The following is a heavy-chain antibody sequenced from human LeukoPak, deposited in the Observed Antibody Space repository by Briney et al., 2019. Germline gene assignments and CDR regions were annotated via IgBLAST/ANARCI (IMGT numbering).Heavy chain of an antibody. V-gene: IGHV3-64D*06. Sequence: GGSLRLSCSASGFTFSSYAMHWVRQAPGKGXXXXXXXSSNGGSTYXXXXXXGXXXISRDNSKNTLYLQMSSLRAEDTAVYYCVISGYSSGWYYFDYWGQGTLVTVSS. D-gene: IGHD6-19*01. CDR2: XSSNGGST. CDR1: GFTFSSYA. CDR3: VISGYSSGWYYFDY. J-gene: IGHJ4*02.